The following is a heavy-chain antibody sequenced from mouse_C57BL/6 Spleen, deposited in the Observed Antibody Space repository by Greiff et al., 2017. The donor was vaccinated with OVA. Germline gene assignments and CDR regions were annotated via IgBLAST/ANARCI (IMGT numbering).Heavy chain of an antibody. CDR2: FYPGSGSI. Sequence: VQLQQSGAELVKPGASVKLSCKASGYTFTEYTIHWVKQRSGQGLEWIGWFYPGSGSIKYNEKFKDKATLTADKSSSTVYMELSRLTSEDSAVYFCARHGKSDYCGSRGERYFDYWGQGTTLTVSS. CDR3: ARHGKSDYCGSRGERYFDY. CDR1: GYTFTEYT. V-gene: IGHV1-62-2*01. D-gene: IGHD1-1*01. J-gene: IGHJ2*01.